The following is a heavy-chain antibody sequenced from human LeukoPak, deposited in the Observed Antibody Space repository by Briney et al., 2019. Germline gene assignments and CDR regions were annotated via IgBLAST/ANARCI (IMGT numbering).Heavy chain of an antibody. CDR1: GGSISSSSYY. CDR3: ARDRISVKIVVIPRAAFDI. J-gene: IGHJ3*02. D-gene: IGHD3-22*01. CDR2: IYYSGST. V-gene: IGHV4-39*07. Sequence: SETLSLTCTVSGGSISSSSYYWGWIRQPPGKGLEWIGSIYYSGSTYYNPSLKSRVTISVDTSKNQFSLKLSSVTAADTAVYYCARDRISVKIVVIPRAAFDIWGQGTMVTVSS.